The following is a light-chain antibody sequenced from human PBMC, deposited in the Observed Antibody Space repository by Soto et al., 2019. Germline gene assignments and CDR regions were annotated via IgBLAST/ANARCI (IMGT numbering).Light chain of an antibody. CDR2: AVN. CDR1: SSDVGGYNY. V-gene: IGLV2-11*01. J-gene: IGLJ3*02. CDR3: CSYAGYYTVM. Sequence: QSALTQPRSVSGSPGQSVTISCTGTSSDVGGYNYVSWYQQHPGKAPKLMIYAVNEWPSGVPDRFSGSKSGNTASLTISGLQTEDEADYYCCSYAGYYTVMFGGGTKVTVL.